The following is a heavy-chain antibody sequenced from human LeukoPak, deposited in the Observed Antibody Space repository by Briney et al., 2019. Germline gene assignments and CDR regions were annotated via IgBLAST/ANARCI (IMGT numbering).Heavy chain of an antibody. CDR2: INPNSGGT. V-gene: IGHV1-2*02. D-gene: IGHD3-3*01. J-gene: IGHJ6*03. CDR3: ARDSDFGVVNYYYYYYMDV. CDR1: GYTFTGYY. Sequence: GASVKVSCKASGYTFTGYYMHWVRQAPGQGLEWMGWINPNSGGTNYAQKFQGRVTMTRDTSISTAYMELRSLRSDDTAVYYCARDSDFGVVNYYYYYYMDVWGKGTTVTVSS.